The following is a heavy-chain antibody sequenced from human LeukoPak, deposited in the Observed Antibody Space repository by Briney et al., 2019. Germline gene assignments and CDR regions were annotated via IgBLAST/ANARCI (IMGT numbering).Heavy chain of an antibody. V-gene: IGHV3-30-3*01. D-gene: IGHD3-3*01. Sequence: GGSLRLSCAASGFTFSSYAMHWVRQAPGKGLEWVAVISYDGSNKYYADSVKGRFTISRDNSKNTLYLQMNSLRAEDTAVYYCVRSARSEDNDFWSGYSANWGQGTLVTVSS. CDR3: VRSARSEDNDFWSGYSAN. CDR2: ISYDGSNK. CDR1: GFTFSSYA. J-gene: IGHJ4*02.